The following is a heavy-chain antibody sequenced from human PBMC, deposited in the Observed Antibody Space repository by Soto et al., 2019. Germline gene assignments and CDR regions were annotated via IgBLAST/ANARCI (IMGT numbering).Heavy chain of an antibody. D-gene: IGHD4-17*01. Sequence: ASVKVSCKASGYAFTGYYMHWVRQAPGQGLEWMGWISAYNGDTNYAQKLQGRVTITADESTSTAYMELSSLRSEDTAVYYCALSRRGDYPLWYYGMDVWGQGTTVTVSS. J-gene: IGHJ6*02. CDR1: GYAFTGYY. V-gene: IGHV1-18*04. CDR2: ISAYNGDT. CDR3: ALSRRGDYPLWYYGMDV.